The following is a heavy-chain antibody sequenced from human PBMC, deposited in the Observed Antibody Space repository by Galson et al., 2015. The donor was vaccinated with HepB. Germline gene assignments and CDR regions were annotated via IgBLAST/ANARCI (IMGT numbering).Heavy chain of an antibody. CDR1: GFTFSSYT. CDR3: VRVAVDTTIFRGYWYFDF. V-gene: IGHV3-48*02. Sequence: SLRLSCAASGFTFSSYTINWVRQAPGKKMEWVSYISTTGTTIYYADSVKGRFNISRDNAENSVFLQMDRLRDEDTAVDYCVRVAVDTTIFRGYWYFDFRGRCTLVTVSS. D-gene: IGHD5-18*01. J-gene: IGHJ2*01. CDR2: ISTTGTTI.